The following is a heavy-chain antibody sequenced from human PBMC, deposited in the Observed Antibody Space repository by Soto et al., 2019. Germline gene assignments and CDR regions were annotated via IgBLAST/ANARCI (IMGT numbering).Heavy chain of an antibody. CDR1: RGSISSSNW. J-gene: IGHJ6*03. CDR3: ARSWNHYFNMDV. D-gene: IGHD1-1*01. V-gene: IGHV4-4*02. CDR2: VYHTGST. Sequence: QVQLQESGPGLVKPSGTLSLTCAVSRGSISSSNWWSWVRQPPGKGLEWIGEVYHTGSTTYSPSLKSRVTMSVDKSKNQFSLRLTSVTAAVTAVYYCARSWNHYFNMDVWGKGTTVTVSS.